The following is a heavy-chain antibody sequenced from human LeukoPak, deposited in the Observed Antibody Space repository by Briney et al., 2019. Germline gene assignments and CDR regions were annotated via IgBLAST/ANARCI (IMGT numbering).Heavy chain of an antibody. Sequence: GGSLRLSCAASGITFSSYGMHWVRQAPGKGLEWVAVIWYDGNNKYYADSVKGRFTISRDNSKNTLYLQMDSLRAEDTAVYYCARFPGDWYFDLWGRGTLVTVSS. J-gene: IGHJ2*01. V-gene: IGHV3-33*01. CDR2: IWYDGNNK. CDR3: ARFPGDWYFDL. D-gene: IGHD1-14*01. CDR1: GITFSSYG.